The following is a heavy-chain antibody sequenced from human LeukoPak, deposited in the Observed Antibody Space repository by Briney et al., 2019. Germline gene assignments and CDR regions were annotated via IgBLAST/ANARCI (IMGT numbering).Heavy chain of an antibody. CDR2: IIPILATT. CDR1: GDTFSNYA. Sequence: SVKVSCKASGDTFSNYAVTWVRPAPGQGLEWMGGIIPILATTNYAQKFQGKVTITADDSTSTAFMEVNSLRSEDTAVYYCAREDFLEWPSGVYDVWGHGTMVTVSS. CDR3: AREDFLEWPSGVYDV. J-gene: IGHJ3*01. V-gene: IGHV1-69*13. D-gene: IGHD3-3*01.